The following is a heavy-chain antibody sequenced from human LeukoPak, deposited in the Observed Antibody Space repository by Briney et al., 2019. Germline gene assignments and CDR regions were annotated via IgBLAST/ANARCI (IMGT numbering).Heavy chain of an antibody. V-gene: IGHV4-39*07. CDR3: TRGSIAYYYMDV. D-gene: IGHD3-22*01. Sequence: SETLSLTCTVSGGSINSRGYCWGWIRQPPGKGLEWIGSIYYNGSTYYNPSLKSRVTIIVDTSKNQFYLKLSSVTAADTAVYYCTRGSIAYYYMDVWGKGTTVTISS. CDR2: IYYNGST. CDR1: GGSINSRGYC. J-gene: IGHJ6*03.